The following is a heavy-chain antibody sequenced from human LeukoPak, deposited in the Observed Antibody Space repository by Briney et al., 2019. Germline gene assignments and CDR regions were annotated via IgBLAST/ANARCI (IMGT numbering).Heavy chain of an antibody. CDR1: GYTFTSYD. D-gene: IGHD6-19*01. Sequence: ASVKVSCKASGYTFTSYDINWVRQATGQGLEWMGWMNPNSGNTGYAQKFQGRVTMTRNTSISTAYMELSSLRSEDTAVYYCARGGWLVQSYYYYGMDVWGQGTTVTVSS. CDR2: MNPNSGNT. CDR3: ARGGWLVQSYYYYGMDV. V-gene: IGHV1-8*01. J-gene: IGHJ6*02.